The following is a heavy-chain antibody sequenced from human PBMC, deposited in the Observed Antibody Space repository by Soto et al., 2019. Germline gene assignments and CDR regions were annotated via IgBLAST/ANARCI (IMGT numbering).Heavy chain of an antibody. D-gene: IGHD6-6*01. CDR1: GYSFTSYW. CDR3: ARLREYSSSSGGYYYYYGMDV. Sequence: PGESRKISCKGSGYSFTSYWIGWVRQMPGKGLEWMGIIYPGDSDTRYSPSFQGQVTISADKSISTAYLQWSSLKASDTAMYYCARLREYSSSSGGYYYYYGMDVWGQGTTVTVSS. V-gene: IGHV5-51*01. J-gene: IGHJ6*02. CDR2: IYPGDSDT.